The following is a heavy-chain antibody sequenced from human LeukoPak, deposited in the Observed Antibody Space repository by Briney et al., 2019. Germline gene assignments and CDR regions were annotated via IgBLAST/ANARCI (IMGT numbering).Heavy chain of an antibody. J-gene: IGHJ4*02. CDR3: ARSVVVPAALDY. CDR1: RFTFSNYA. D-gene: IGHD2-2*01. V-gene: IGHV3-33*08. Sequence: QPGGSLRLSCAASRFTFSNYAMNWVRQAPGKGLEWVAVIWYDGSKKYYGDFVGGRFTISRDNSKNTLYLQMNSLRDDDTALYYCARSVVVPAALDYWGQGTLVTVSS. CDR2: IWYDGSKK.